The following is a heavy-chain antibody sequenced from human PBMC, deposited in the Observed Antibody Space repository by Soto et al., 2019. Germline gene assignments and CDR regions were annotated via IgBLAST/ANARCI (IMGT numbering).Heavy chain of an antibody. Sequence: GGSLRLSCAASGFTFSSYGMRWVRQAPGKGLEWVAVISYDGSNKYYADSVKGRFTISRDNSKNTLYLQMNSLRAEDTAVYYCAKDTDYYDSSGYYRSPYWGQGTLVTVSS. D-gene: IGHD3-22*01. CDR3: AKDTDYYDSSGYYRSPY. V-gene: IGHV3-30*18. CDR1: GFTFSSYG. J-gene: IGHJ4*02. CDR2: ISYDGSNK.